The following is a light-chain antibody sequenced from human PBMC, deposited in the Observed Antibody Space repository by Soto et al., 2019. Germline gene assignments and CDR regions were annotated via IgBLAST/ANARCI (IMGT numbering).Light chain of an antibody. V-gene: IGLV1-47*01. CDR2: RNN. CDR1: SSNIGSNY. CDR3: AAWDDSLTSYV. J-gene: IGLJ1*01. Sequence: QSVLTRPPSASGTPGRRVTISCSGSSSNIGSNYLYWYQHLPGTAPKLLIYRNNQRPSGVPDRFSGSKSGTSASLAISGLRPEDEADYYCAAWDDSLTSYVFGTGTKVTVL.